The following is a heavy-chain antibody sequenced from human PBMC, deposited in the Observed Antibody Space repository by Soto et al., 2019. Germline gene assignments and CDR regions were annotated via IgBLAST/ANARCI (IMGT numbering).Heavy chain of an antibody. CDR2: IYYSGSP. J-gene: IGHJ4*02. CDR1: GGSISSSSYY. V-gene: IGHV4-39*01. D-gene: IGHD1-26*01. Sequence: QLQLQESGPGLVKPSETLSLTCTVSGGSISSSSYYWGWIRQPPGKGLEWIGSIYYSGSPYYNPSLKSRVTISVDTSKNQFSLKLSSVTAADTAVYYCAGSGSYSYYFDYWGQGTLVTVSS. CDR3: AGSGSYSYYFDY.